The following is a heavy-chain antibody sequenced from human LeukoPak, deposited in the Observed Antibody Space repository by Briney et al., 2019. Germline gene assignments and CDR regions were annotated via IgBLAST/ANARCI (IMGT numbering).Heavy chain of an antibody. Sequence: SETLSLTCTISGGSISSYFWSWIRQPPGKGLEWIGYIYYTGSTNYNPTLKSRVIISLDTSKNQFSLKLSSVTAADTAVYYCARTLSRWDPFDYWGQGTLVTVSS. J-gene: IGHJ4*02. CDR2: IYYTGST. CDR3: ARTLSRWDPFDY. D-gene: IGHD1-26*01. CDR1: GGSISSYF. V-gene: IGHV4-59*12.